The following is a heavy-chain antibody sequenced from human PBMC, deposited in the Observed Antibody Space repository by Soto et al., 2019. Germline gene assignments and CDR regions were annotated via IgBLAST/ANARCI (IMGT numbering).Heavy chain of an antibody. V-gene: IGHV3-23*01. J-gene: IGHJ6*02. CDR2: ISASCDST. Sequence: PGESLRLSCAASGFTFNSYAMSWVRQAPGKGLEWVSAISASCDSTYYADAVKGRFTISRDNSKNTVYLQMSGLRAEDTAVFHCAKGLFNAKEAWGQGTTVTVAS. D-gene: IGHD2-8*01. CDR3: AKGLFNAKEA. CDR1: GFTFNSYA.